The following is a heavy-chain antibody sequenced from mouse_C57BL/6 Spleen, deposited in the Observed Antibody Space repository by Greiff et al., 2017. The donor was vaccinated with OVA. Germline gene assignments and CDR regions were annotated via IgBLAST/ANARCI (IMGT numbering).Heavy chain of an antibody. CDR2: ISYDGSN. D-gene: IGHD4-1*01. CDR1: GYSITSGYY. V-gene: IGHV3-6*01. Sequence: EVHLVESGPGLVKPSQSLSLTCSVTGYSITSGYYWNWIRQFPGNKLEWMGYISYDGSNNYNPSLKNRISITRDTSKNQFFLKLNSVTTEDTATYYCARGPLGYFDYWGQGTTLTVSS. CDR3: ARGPLGYFDY. J-gene: IGHJ2*01.